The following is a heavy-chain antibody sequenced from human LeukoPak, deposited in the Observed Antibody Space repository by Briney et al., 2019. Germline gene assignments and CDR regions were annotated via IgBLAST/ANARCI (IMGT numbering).Heavy chain of an antibody. D-gene: IGHD6-13*01. J-gene: IGHJ4*02. CDR1: GFTFSSYG. CDR3: VKISGIWGIAAADY. CDR2: ISYDGSNK. V-gene: IGHV3-30*18. Sequence: PGGSLRLSCAASGFTFSSYGMHWVRQAPGKGLEWVAVISYDGSNKYYADSVKGRFTISRDNSKNTLYLQMSSLRAEDTAVYYCVKISGIWGIAAADYWGQGTLVTVSS.